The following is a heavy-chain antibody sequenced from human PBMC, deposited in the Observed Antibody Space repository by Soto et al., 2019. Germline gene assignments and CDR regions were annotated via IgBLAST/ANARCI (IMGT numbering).Heavy chain of an antibody. CDR1: GVSISSDDDS. CDR2: IYHSGTT. J-gene: IGHJ5*02. V-gene: IGHV4-30-2*01. Sequence: SHSLALTCDVSGVSISSDDDSRSWIRQPLGMFVEWIGYIYHSGTTYYNPSLKSRVTISVDRSKSQFSLKLSSVTAADTGVHYWAGVVGILPARANRNSWFEPRGQGTLVTVSS. CDR3: AGVVGILPARANRNSWFEP. D-gene: IGHD2-15*01.